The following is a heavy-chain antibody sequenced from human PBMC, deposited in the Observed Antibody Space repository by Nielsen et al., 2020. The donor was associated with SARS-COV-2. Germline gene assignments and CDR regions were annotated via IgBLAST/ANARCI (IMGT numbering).Heavy chain of an antibody. Sequence: GGSLRLSCAAPGFTFSNFAMNWVRQAPGKGLEWVSTIGVSGGGTYYADSLKGRFTISRDNSKNTLYLQMNSLGADDTAIYYCTRRVAGGTMDVWGQGTTVTVSS. CDR2: IGVSGGGT. D-gene: IGHD6-19*01. CDR1: GFTFSNFA. V-gene: IGHV3-23*01. J-gene: IGHJ6*02. CDR3: TRRVAGGTMDV.